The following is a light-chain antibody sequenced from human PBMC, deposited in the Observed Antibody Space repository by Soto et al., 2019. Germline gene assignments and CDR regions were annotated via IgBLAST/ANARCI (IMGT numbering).Light chain of an antibody. CDR3: QSYDSSRSAWV. J-gene: IGLJ3*02. CDR2: ANG. V-gene: IGLV1-40*01. CDR1: SSNFGTGYD. Sequence: QSVLTQPPSVSGAPGQRVTISCTGSSSNFGTGYDVHWYQQLPGTVPKLLIYANGNRPSGVPDLFSGSKSDTSASLAITGLQAEDEADYYCQSYDSSRSAWVFGGGTKVTVL.